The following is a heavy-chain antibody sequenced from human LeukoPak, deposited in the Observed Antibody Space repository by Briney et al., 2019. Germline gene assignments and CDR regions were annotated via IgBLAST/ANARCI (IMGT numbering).Heavy chain of an antibody. D-gene: IGHD6-19*01. CDR3: ARGSRRYSSGWPPRAWFDP. CDR2: INHSGST. J-gene: IGHJ5*02. Sequence: PSETLSLTCAVYGGSFSGYYWSWIRQPPGKGLEWIGEINHSGSTNYNPSLKSRVTISVDTSKNQFSLKLSSVTAADTAVYYCARGSRRYSSGWPPRAWFDPWGQGTLVTVSS. V-gene: IGHV4-34*01. CDR1: GGSFSGYY.